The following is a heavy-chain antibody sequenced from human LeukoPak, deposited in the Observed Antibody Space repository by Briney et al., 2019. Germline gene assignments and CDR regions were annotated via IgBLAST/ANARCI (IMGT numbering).Heavy chain of an antibody. J-gene: IGHJ4*02. CDR2: INPNSGGT. CDR1: GYTFTVYY. V-gene: IGHV1-2*02. CDR3: ARAPYFDY. Sequence: ASVKVSCKSSGYTFTVYYMHWVRQAPGQGLEWMGWINPNSGGTNYAQKLQGRLTMTTETTTNTAYTQKRSPRTADTTVIYCARAPYFDYWGQGTLVTVSS.